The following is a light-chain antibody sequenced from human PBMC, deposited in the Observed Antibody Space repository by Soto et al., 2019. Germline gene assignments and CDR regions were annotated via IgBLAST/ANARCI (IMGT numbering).Light chain of an antibody. V-gene: IGKV1-9*01. CDR2: AAS. CDR1: QGISTY. CDR3: QQVNSFPSIT. J-gene: IGKJ5*01. Sequence: IQLTQSPPSLSASVGDRVTITCRASQGISTYLAWYQQKPGKAPKLLIYAASTLQSGVPSRFSGSGSGTYFTLTISSLQPEDFATYYCQQVNSFPSITFGQGTRLEIK.